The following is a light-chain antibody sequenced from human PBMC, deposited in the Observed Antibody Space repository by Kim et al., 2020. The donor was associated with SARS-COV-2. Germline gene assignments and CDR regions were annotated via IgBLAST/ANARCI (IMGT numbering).Light chain of an antibody. CDR3: GAWDGSLGQWV. Sequence: GQKVTIYCAGSSSNIGKNSVVWYQKLPGAAPKLLIYSKNKRPSGIPDRFSGSRSGTSATLAITGLQSGDEADYYCGAWDGSLGQWVFGGGTQLTVL. CDR2: SKN. J-gene: IGLJ3*02. CDR1: SSNIGKNS. V-gene: IGLV1-44*01.